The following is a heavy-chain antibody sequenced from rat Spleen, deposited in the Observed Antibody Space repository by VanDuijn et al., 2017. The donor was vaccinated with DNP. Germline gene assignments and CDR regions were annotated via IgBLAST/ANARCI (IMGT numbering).Heavy chain of an antibody. J-gene: IGHJ4*01. V-gene: IGHV3-1*01. CDR1: GYSISRTY. CDR2: ISYSGRA. CDR3: ARSVRATSYYAMDA. Sequence: EVQLQESGPGLLKPSQSLSLTCSVTGYSISRTYWGWFRKFPGNKMEWIGHISYSGRATYNPSLKSRISITRDTSKNQFFLQLRSVTTEDTATYYCARSVRATSYYAMDAWGQGTSVTVSS. D-gene: IGHD1-3*01.